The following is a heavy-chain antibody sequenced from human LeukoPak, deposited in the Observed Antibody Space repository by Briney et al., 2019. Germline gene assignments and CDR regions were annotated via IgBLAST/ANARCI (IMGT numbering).Heavy chain of an antibody. CDR1: GFTFSSYS. CDR2: ISSSSSTI. J-gene: IGHJ4*02. V-gene: IGHV3-48*04. D-gene: IGHD2-2*02. CDR3: ARDNTYMFDY. Sequence: GGSLRLSCAASGFTFSSYSMNWVRQAPGKGLEWVSYISSSSSTIYYADSVKGRFTVARDNAKNTLYLEMNRLRAEDTAVYYCARDNTYMFDYWGQGTQVTVSS.